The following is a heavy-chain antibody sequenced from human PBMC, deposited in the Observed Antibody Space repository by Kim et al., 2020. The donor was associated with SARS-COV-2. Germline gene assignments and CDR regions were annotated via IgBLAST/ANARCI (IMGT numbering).Heavy chain of an antibody. D-gene: IGHD5-12*01. CDR1: GYTFTGYY. Sequence: ASVKVSCKASGYTFTGYYMHWVRQAPGQGLEWMGWINPNSGGTNYAQKFQGRVTMTRDTSISTAYMELSRLRSDDTAVYYCARVTGAPRVDRSRRTYYYYYGMDVWGQGTTVTVSS. CDR3: ARVTGAPRVDRSRRTYYYYYGMDV. CDR2: INPNSGGT. V-gene: IGHV1-2*02. J-gene: IGHJ6*02.